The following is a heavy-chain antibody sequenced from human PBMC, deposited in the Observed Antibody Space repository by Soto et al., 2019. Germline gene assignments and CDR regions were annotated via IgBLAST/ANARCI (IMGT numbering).Heavy chain of an antibody. CDR3: ARHPGSDYYGSGSYSNFDY. CDR2: IYYSGST. D-gene: IGHD3-10*01. Sequence: QLQLQESGPGLVKPSETLSLTCTVSGGSISSSSYYWGWIRQPPGKGLEWIGSIYYSGSTYYNPSPKSRVTISVDTSKTQFSLKLSSVTAADTAVYYCARHPGSDYYGSGSYSNFDYWGQGTLVTVSS. V-gene: IGHV4-39*01. CDR1: GGSISSSSYY. J-gene: IGHJ4*02.